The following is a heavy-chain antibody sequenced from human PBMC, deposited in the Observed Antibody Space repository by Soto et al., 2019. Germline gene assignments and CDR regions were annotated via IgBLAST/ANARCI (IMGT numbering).Heavy chain of an antibody. J-gene: IGHJ4*02. D-gene: IGHD6-19*01. V-gene: IGHV3-30*03. CDR3: GGGWFWADY. CDR2: ISDDGSNK. CDR1: GFTFSSYG. Sequence: QVQLVESGGGVAQPGRSLRLSCAASGFTFSSYGMHWVRQAPGKGLEWVATISDDGSNKYYADSVKGRFTISRDNSKNTLDLQMNSLRVEDTAVYYCGGGWFWADYWGQGTLVTVSS.